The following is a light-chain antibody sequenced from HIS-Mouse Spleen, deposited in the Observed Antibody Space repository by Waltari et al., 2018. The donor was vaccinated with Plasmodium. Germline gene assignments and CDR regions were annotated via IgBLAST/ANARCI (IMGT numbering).Light chain of an antibody. V-gene: IGLV3-10*01. CDR2: EDS. CDR1: ALPKKY. CDR3: YSTDSSGNHRV. Sequence: SYELTQPPSVSVSPGQTARITCSGDALPKKYAYWYQQKSGQAPVLVNYEDSKRPSGIPGRFAGSSAGTNGNVTISGAQGEDEADYHCYSTDSSGNHRVFRGRTKLTVL. J-gene: IGLJ3*02.